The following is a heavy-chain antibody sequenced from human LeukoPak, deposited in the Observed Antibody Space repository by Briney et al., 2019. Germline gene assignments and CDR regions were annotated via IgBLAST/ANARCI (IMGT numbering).Heavy chain of an antibody. V-gene: IGHV3-23*01. CDR2: ISGSDGST. CDR1: GFTFSSYA. Sequence: GGSLRLPCAASGFTFSSYAMSWVRQGPGKGLEWVSTISGSDGSTFYADSVKGRFTISRDNSKNTLFLQMNSLRAEDTAVYYCAKAGRFCSTTSCYHHDYWGQGTLVTVSS. CDR3: AKAGRFCSTTSCYHHDY. D-gene: IGHD2-2*01. J-gene: IGHJ4*02.